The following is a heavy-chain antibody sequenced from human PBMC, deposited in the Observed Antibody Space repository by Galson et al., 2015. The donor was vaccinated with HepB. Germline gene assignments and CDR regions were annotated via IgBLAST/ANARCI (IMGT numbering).Heavy chain of an antibody. CDR3: GRDQRIAAAAYGMDV. CDR1: GFTVSSNY. Sequence: FLRLSCAASGFTVSSNYMSWVRQAPGKGLEWVSVIYSGGSTYYADSVKGRFTISRDNSKNTLYLQMNSLRAEDTAVYYCGRDQRIAAAAYGMDVWGQGTTVTVSS. J-gene: IGHJ6*02. V-gene: IGHV3-53*01. D-gene: IGHD6-13*01. CDR2: IYSGGST.